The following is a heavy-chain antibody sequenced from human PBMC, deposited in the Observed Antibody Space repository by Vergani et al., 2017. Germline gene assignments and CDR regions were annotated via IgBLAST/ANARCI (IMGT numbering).Heavy chain of an antibody. J-gene: IGHJ6*03. CDR3: AIKDPHIVVVPSALYYCYYYMDV. V-gene: IGHV1-69*01. Sequence: QVQLVQSGAEVKKPGSSVKVSCKASGGTFSSYAISWVRQAPGQGLEWMGGIIPIFGTANYAQKFQGRVTITADESTSTAYMELSSLRSEDTAVYYCAIKDPHIVVVPSALYYCYYYMDVWGNGTTVTVSS. D-gene: IGHD2-2*01. CDR1: GGTFSSYA. CDR2: IIPIFGTA.